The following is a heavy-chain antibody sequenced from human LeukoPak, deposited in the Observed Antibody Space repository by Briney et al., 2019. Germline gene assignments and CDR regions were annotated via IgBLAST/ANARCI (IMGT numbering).Heavy chain of an antibody. CDR1: GGSISSHY. J-gene: IGHJ6*03. V-gene: IGHV4-59*11. D-gene: IGHD3/OR15-3a*01. CDR3: ARRTGYLNYYYYYYMDV. CDR2: IYYSGST. Sequence: SETLSLSCTVSGGSISSHYWSWIRQPPGKGLEWIGYIYYSGSTNYNPSLKSRVTISVDTSRNQFSLKLSSVTAADSAVYYCARRTGYLNYYYYYYMDVWGNGTTVTVSS.